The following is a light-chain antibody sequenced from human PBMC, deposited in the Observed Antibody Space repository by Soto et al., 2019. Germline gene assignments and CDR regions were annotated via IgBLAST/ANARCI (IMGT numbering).Light chain of an antibody. CDR1: SSNIASNN. Sequence: QAVVTQPPSASGTPGQRVTISCSGSSSNIASNNVYWYQHLPGTAPTLLIYKNSQRPSGVPDRFSGSKSGTSASLAISGLRSEDEADYYCATWDDGLSGWVFGGGTKLTVL. J-gene: IGLJ3*02. CDR3: ATWDDGLSGWV. V-gene: IGLV1-47*01. CDR2: KNS.